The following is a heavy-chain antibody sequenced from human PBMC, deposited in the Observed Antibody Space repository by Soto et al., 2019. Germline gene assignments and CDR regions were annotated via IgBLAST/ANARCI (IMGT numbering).Heavy chain of an antibody. CDR3: ARIDRITVRPSPDV. Sequence: GESLKISCKGSGYSFTIYWISWVRQMPGKGLEWMGRIDPSDSYTNYSPSFQGHVTISADKSISTAYLQWSSLKASDTAMYYCARIDRITVRPSPDVGGQGTTVTVSS. CDR2: IDPSDSYT. D-gene: IGHD6-6*01. V-gene: IGHV5-10-1*01. J-gene: IGHJ6*02. CDR1: GYSFTIYW.